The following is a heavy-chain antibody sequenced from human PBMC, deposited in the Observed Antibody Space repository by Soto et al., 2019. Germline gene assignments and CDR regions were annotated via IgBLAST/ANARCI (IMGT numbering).Heavy chain of an antibody. CDR2: IKQDGSEK. D-gene: IGHD2-8*01. V-gene: IGHV3-7*01. CDR1: GFTFSSYW. J-gene: IGHJ6*03. Sequence: GGSLRLSCAASGFTFSSYWMSWVRQALGKGLEWVANIKQDGSEKYYVDSVKGRFTISRDDAKNSLYLQMNSLRAEDTAVYYCARVGVYGVYLKRYYNYMDFWDKATTGTGS. CDR3: ARVGVYGVYLKRYYNYMDF.